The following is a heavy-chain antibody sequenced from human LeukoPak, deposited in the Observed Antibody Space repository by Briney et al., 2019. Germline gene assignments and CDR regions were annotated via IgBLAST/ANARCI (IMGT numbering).Heavy chain of an antibody. Sequence: PGGSLRLSCTASGFTFSNYAMSWVRQAPGKGLEWVSAISGSGGSTYYADSVKGRFTISRDNSKNTLYLQMNSLRAEDTAVYYCAKVGVYEIGYWGQGTLVTVSS. CDR3: AKVGVYEIGY. CDR2: ISGSGGST. D-gene: IGHD2-8*02. CDR1: GFTFSNYA. J-gene: IGHJ4*02. V-gene: IGHV3-23*01.